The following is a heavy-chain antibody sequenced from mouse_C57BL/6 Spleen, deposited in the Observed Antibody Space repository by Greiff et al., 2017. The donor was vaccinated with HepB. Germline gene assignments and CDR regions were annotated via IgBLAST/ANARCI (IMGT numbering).Heavy chain of an antibody. Sequence: EVKLVESGGGLVKPGGSLKLSCAASGFTFSSYAMSWVRQTPEKRLEWVATISDGGSYTYYPDNVKGRFTISRDNAKNNLYLQMSHLKSEDTAMYYCARDRGYYGSKAGYFDVWGTGTTVTVSS. CDR3: ARDRGYYGSKAGYFDV. V-gene: IGHV5-4*01. J-gene: IGHJ1*03. D-gene: IGHD1-1*01. CDR2: ISDGGSYT. CDR1: GFTFSSYA.